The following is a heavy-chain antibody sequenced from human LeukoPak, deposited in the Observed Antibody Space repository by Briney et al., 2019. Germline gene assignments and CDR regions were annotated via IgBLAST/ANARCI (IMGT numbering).Heavy chain of an antibody. CDR3: ARDHQDSSSWCSSHWFDP. D-gene: IGHD6-13*01. CDR2: ISSSSSYI. CDR1: GFTFSSYS. Sequence: GGSLRLSCAASGFTFSSYSMNWVRQAPGKGLEWVSSISSSSSYIYYADSVKGRFTISRDNAKNSLYLQMNSLRAEDTAVYYCARDHQDSSSWCSSHWFDPWGQGTLVTVSS. V-gene: IGHV3-21*01. J-gene: IGHJ5*02.